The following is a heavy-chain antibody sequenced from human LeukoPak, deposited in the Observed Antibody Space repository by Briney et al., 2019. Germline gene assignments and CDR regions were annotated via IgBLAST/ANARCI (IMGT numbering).Heavy chain of an antibody. Sequence: GGSLRLSCAASGFTFDDYGMSWVRQAPGKGLEWVSGINWNGGSTGYADSVKGRFTISRDNAKNSLYLQMNSLRAEDTALYYCARESVWIYSPMSNYYYYYYMDVWGKGTTVTVSS. CDR2: INWNGGST. CDR1: GFTFDDYG. CDR3: ARESVWIYSPMSNYYYYYYMDV. V-gene: IGHV3-20*04. J-gene: IGHJ6*03. D-gene: IGHD5-12*01.